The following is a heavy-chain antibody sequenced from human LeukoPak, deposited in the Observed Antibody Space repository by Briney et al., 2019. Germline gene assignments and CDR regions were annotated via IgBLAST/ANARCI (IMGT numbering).Heavy chain of an antibody. CDR3: VGVELSGYSGYNY. CDR1: GYTFTGYY. CDR2: INPNSGGT. D-gene: IGHD5-12*01. Sequence: GASVKVSCKASGYTFTGYYMHWVRQAPGQGLEWMGWINPNSGGTNYAQKFQGRVTMTRDTSISTAYMELSRLRSDDTAVYYCVGVELSGYSGYNYWGQGTLVTVSS. J-gene: IGHJ4*02. V-gene: IGHV1-2*02.